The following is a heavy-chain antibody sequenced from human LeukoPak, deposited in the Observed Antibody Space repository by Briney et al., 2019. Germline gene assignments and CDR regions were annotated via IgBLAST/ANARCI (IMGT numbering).Heavy chain of an antibody. V-gene: IGHV1-18*01. D-gene: IGHD5-12*01. CDR3: AREGEGSGYYCFDY. Sequence: ASVKVSCKASGYTFTSYGISWVRQAPGQGLEWMGWISAYNGNTNYAQKLQGRVTMNTDTSTSTAFMELRSLRSDDTAVYYCAREGEGSGYYCFDYWGQGTLVTVSS. J-gene: IGHJ4*02. CDR1: GYTFTSYG. CDR2: ISAYNGNT.